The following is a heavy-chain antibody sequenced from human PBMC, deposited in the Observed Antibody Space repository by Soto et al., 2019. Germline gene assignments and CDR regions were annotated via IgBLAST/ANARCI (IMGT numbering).Heavy chain of an antibody. CDR3: AKKDEGSSWFYLDH. J-gene: IGHJ4*02. V-gene: IGHV3-23*01. CDR2: ISGTADST. CDR1: GFTFSSYA. Sequence: LRLSCAASGFTFSSYAMSWVRQAPGKGLEWVSAISGTADSTFYADSVKGRFAISRDNSENTLFLQMSSLRAEDTAVYYCAKKDEGSSWFYLDHWGQGTLVTVSS. D-gene: IGHD6-13*01.